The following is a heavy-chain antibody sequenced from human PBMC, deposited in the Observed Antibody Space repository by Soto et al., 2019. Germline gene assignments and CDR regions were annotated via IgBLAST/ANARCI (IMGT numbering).Heavy chain of an antibody. V-gene: IGHV4-39*01. J-gene: IGHJ3*02. Sequence: SETLSLTCTVSGGSISSSSYYWGSIRQPPGKGLEWIGSIYYSGSTYYNPSLKSRVTISVDTSKNQFSLKLSSVTAADTAVYYCARPRYDILTGPYQDHDAFDIWGQGTMVTVSS. CDR2: IYYSGST. D-gene: IGHD3-9*01. CDR3: ARPRYDILTGPYQDHDAFDI. CDR1: GGSISSSSYY.